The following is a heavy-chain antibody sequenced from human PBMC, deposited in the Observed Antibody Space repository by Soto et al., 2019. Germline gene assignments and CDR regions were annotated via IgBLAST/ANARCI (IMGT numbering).Heavy chain of an antibody. V-gene: IGHV3-23*01. CDR1: GFTFTTHA. D-gene: IGHD3-10*01. CDR3: AKGLGEFSYYGMDV. Sequence: EVQLLESGGGLVQPGGSLRLSCAASGFTFTTHAMNWVRQAPGKGLEWVSSISGSGGTTDYADSVKGRFTISRDNSKITLYLQMNSLRAEDTAVYYCAKGLGEFSYYGMDVWGQGTTVTVSS. J-gene: IGHJ6*02. CDR2: ISGSGGTT.